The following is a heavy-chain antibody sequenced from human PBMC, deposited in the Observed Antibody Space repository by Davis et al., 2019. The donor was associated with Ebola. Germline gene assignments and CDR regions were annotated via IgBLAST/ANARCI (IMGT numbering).Heavy chain of an antibody. CDR2: ISYDATNK. D-gene: IGHD3-9*01. V-gene: IGHV3-30*18. CDR3: AKGELVITRGYFDY. J-gene: IGHJ4*02. Sequence: GGSLRLSCAASGFSFSTFGMHWVRQAPGKGLEWLAVISYDATNKYYADSVKGRFTISRDNSKNTLFLQMSSLRSEDTAIYYCAKGELVITRGYFDYWGQGVLVTVSS. CDR1: GFSFSTFG.